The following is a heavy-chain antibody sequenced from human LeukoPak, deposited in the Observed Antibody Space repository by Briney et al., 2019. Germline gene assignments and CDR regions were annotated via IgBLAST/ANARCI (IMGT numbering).Heavy chain of an antibody. V-gene: IGHV1-69*05. CDR1: GGTFSSYA. CDR3: ARDPEYSSSSGDGDY. D-gene: IGHD6-6*01. CDR2: IIPIFGTA. J-gene: IGHJ4*02. Sequence: SVKASCKASGGTFSSYAISWVRQAPGQGLEWMGGIIPIFGTANYAQKFQGRVTITTDESTSTAYMELSSLRSEDTAVYYCARDPEYSSSSGDGDYWGQGTLVTVSS.